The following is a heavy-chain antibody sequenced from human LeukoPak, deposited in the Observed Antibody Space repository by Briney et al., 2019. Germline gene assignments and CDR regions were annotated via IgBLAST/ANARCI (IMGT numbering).Heavy chain of an antibody. CDR1: GFTFSSYA. D-gene: IGHD3-10*01. CDR2: ISGSGGST. Sequence: GGSLRLSCAASGFTFSSYAMSWVRQAPGKGLEWVSAISGSGGSTYYADSVKGRFTISRDNSKNTLYLQMNSLRAGDTAVYYCAKMGRLWFGELLSYFDYWGQGTLVTVSS. V-gene: IGHV3-23*01. J-gene: IGHJ4*02. CDR3: AKMGRLWFGELLSYFDY.